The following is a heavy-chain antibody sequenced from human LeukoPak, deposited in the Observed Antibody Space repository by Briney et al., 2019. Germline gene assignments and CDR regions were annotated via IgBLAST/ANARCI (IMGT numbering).Heavy chain of an antibody. CDR2: VSAYNGNT. D-gene: IGHD1-26*01. J-gene: IGHJ5*02. Sequence: ASVKLSCKASGYTCSSYGITWVRHPPAQGLEWMGWVSAYNGNTNYAQKLQGRVTMTTDTSTSTAYMELRSLRSDDTAVYYCARGGVGPTASPIHNWFDPWGQGTLVTVSS. CDR1: GYTCSSYG. CDR3: ARGGVGPTASPIHNWFDP. V-gene: IGHV1-18*01.